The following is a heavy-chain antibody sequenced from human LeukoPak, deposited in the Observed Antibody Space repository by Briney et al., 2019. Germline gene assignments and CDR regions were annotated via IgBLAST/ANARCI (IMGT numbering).Heavy chain of an antibody. J-gene: IGHJ4*02. CDR2: FNHSGST. CDR1: DGSFSGYY. CDR3: ARSNNYYDSSGYYSPFDY. V-gene: IGHV4-34*01. D-gene: IGHD3-22*01. Sequence: PSETLSLTCAVYDGSFSGYYWSWIRQPPGKGLEWIGEFNHSGSTNYNPSLKSRVTISVDTSKNQFSLKLSSVTAADTAVYYCARSNNYYDSSGYYSPFDYWGQGTLVTVSS.